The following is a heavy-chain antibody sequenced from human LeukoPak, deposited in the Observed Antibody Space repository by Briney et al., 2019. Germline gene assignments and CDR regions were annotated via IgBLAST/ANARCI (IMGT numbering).Heavy chain of an antibody. Sequence: PSETLSLTCTVSSDSIYSSNYYWGWIRQPPGKGLEWIGSIYYSGSTYYNSSLKSRVTISVDTSKNQFSLKLSSLTAADRVVYYCARAAYCGGDCYLFDYWGQGTLVTVFS. D-gene: IGHD2-21*02. J-gene: IGHJ4*02. V-gene: IGHV4-39*01. CDR1: SDSIYSSNYY. CDR3: ARAAYCGGDCYLFDY. CDR2: IYYSGST.